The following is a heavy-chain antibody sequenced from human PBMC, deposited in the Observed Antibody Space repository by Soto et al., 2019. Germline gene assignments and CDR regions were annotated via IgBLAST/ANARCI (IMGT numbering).Heavy chain of an antibody. CDR2: IYYSGNT. CDR3: ARAVDSGGFPDAFDI. J-gene: IGHJ3*02. CDR1: GDSISIGYYY. V-gene: IGHV4-30-4*01. D-gene: IGHD3-22*01. Sequence: PSETQSLTSTGAGDSISIGYYYLSWIHQPPGKGLEWIGYIYYSGNTYYNPSLKSRITISVDMSKNQFSLKLSSVTAADTAVYYCARAVDSGGFPDAFDIWGQGTMVTVSS.